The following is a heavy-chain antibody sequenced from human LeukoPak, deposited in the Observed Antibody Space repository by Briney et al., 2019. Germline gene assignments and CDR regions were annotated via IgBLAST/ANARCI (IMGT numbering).Heavy chain of an antibody. Sequence: SQTLSLTCAVSGYSISSGYYWGWIRQPPGKGLEWIGSIYHSGSTYYNPSLKSRVTISVDTSKNQFSLKLSSVIAADTAVYYCARLGKDDYSNYVGYWGQGTLVTVSS. V-gene: IGHV4-38-2*01. D-gene: IGHD4-11*01. J-gene: IGHJ4*02. CDR2: IYHSGST. CDR1: GYSISSGYY. CDR3: ARLGKDDYSNYVGY.